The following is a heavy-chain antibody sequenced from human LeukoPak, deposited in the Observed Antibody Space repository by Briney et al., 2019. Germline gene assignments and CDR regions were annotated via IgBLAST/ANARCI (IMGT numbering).Heavy chain of an antibody. CDR1: GITFSSYA. Sequence: GGALRLSCVASGITFSSYAMTWVRQAPGKGLEWVSGISGSGGSTYYADSVKGRFTISRDNAKNSLYLQMSSLRAEDTAVYYCARAHGSGWYVFTRWGQGTMVTVSS. J-gene: IGHJ3*01. CDR2: ISGSGGST. CDR3: ARAHGSGWYVFTR. V-gene: IGHV3-23*01. D-gene: IGHD6-19*01.